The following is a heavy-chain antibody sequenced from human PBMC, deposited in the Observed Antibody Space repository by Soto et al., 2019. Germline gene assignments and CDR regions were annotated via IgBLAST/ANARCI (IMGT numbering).Heavy chain of an antibody. D-gene: IGHD3-9*01. CDR1: GYTFTGYY. Sequence: ASVKVSCKASGYTFTGYYMHWVRQAPGQGLEWMGWINPNSGGTNYAQKFQGRVTMTEDTSTDTAYMELSSLRSEDTAVYYCATDLNDILTGYGPDAFDIWGQGTMVTVSS. V-gene: IGHV1-2*02. CDR2: INPNSGGT. CDR3: ATDLNDILTGYGPDAFDI. J-gene: IGHJ3*02.